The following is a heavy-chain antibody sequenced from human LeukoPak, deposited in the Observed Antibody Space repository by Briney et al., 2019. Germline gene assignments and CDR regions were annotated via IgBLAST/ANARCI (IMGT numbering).Heavy chain of an antibody. J-gene: IGHJ4*02. CDR1: GFTFSTYW. CDR2: VNGDGSST. D-gene: IGHD6-13*01. Sequence: GSLRLSCAASGFTFSTYWMHWVRQAPGKGLVWVSRVNGDGSSTNYADSVKGRFTISRDNAKNTLYLQMNSLRAEDTAVYYCARDGIAAVDFDYWGQGILVTVSS. CDR3: ARDGIAAVDFDY. V-gene: IGHV3-74*01.